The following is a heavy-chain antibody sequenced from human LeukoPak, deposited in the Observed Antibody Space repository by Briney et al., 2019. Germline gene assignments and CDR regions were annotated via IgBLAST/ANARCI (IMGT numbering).Heavy chain of an antibody. J-gene: IGHJ4*02. V-gene: IGHV4-30-4*08. Sequence: SETLSLTCTVSGGSISSGDYYWSWIRQPPGKGLEWIGYIYYSGSTYYNPSLKSQVTISVDTSKNQFSLKLSSVTAADTAVYYCARLWSGYYYFDYWGQGTLVTVSS. CDR1: GGSISSGDYY. D-gene: IGHD3-3*01. CDR2: IYYSGST. CDR3: ARLWSGYYYFDY.